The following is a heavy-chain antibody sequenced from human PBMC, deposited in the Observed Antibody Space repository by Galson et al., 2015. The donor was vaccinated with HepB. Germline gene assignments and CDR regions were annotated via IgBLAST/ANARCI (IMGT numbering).Heavy chain of an antibody. J-gene: IGHJ4*02. CDR2: IYRGGST. D-gene: IGHD3-10*01. Sequence: SLRLSCAASGFTVSSNYMSWVRQAPGKGLEWVSVIYRGGSTYYADSVKGRFTISRDNSKNTLYLQMNSLRAEDTAVYYCATDLYHSGIADYWGQGTLVTVSS. CDR1: GFTVSSNY. CDR3: ATDLYHSGIADY. V-gene: IGHV3-53*01.